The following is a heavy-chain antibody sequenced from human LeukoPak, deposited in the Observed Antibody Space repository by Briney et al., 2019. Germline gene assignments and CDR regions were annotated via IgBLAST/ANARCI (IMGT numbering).Heavy chain of an antibody. Sequence: PSETLSLTCAVYGGSFSDYSWTWIRQPPGKGLEWIGEINHSGGTNHNPSLMSRVIMSVDTSKNQFSLKVSSVTAADTAVYYCARPRNSGYDYLSSFSYWGQGTLVTVSS. CDR3: ARPRNSGYDYLSSFSY. D-gene: IGHD5-12*01. CDR2: INHSGGT. V-gene: IGHV4-34*01. J-gene: IGHJ4*02. CDR1: GGSFSDYS.